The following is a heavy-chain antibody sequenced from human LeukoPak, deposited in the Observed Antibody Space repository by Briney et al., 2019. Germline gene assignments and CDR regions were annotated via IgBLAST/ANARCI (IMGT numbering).Heavy chain of an antibody. CDR2: IYTSGST. CDR3: ARILAAPYWFDP. Sequence: TLSLTCTVSGGSISSGSYYWRWIRQPAGKGLEWIGRIYTSGSTNYNPSLKSRVTISVDTSKNQFSLKLSSVTAADTAVYYCARILAAPYWFDPWGQGTLVTVSS. D-gene: IGHD2-15*01. J-gene: IGHJ5*02. CDR1: GGSISSGSYY. V-gene: IGHV4-61*02.